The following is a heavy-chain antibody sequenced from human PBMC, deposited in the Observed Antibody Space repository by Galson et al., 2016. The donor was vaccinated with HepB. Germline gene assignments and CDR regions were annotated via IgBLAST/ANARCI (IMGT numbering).Heavy chain of an antibody. D-gene: IGHD4-17*01. CDR1: GFTFSDYS. J-gene: IGHJ4*02. Sequence: SLRLSCAASGFTFSDYSMNWVRQAPGKGLEWVSSISSSSRYIYYADSMTGRFTISRDNAKNSLDLQMNSLRAEDTAVYYCARDNGDLDYWGQGTLVTVSS. V-gene: IGHV3-21*01. CDR3: ARDNGDLDY. CDR2: ISSSSRYI.